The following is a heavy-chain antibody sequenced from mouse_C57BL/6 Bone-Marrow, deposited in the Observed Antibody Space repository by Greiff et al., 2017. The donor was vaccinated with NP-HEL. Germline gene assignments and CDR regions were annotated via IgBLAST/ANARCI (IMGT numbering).Heavy chain of an antibody. Sequence: VQLKQSGPELVKPGASVKIPCKASGYTFTDYNMDWVKQSHGKSLEWIGDINPNNGGTIYNQKFKGKATLTVDKSSSTAYMELRSLTSEDTAVYYCARKGWDSRWYFDVWGTGTTVTVSS. J-gene: IGHJ1*03. V-gene: IGHV1-18*01. D-gene: IGHD3-3*01. CDR1: GYTFTDYN. CDR3: ARKGWDSRWYFDV. CDR2: INPNNGGT.